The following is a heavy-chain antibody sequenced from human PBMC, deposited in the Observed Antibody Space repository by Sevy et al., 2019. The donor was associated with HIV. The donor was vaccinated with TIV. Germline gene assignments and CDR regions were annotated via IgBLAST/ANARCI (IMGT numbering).Heavy chain of an antibody. V-gene: IGHV3-30-3*01. CDR3: ARDFDSSMSFKYYYGMDV. CDR2: TCYDGNKE. CDR1: GFSFRSHT. Sequence: GGSLRLSCVASGFSFRSHTMHWVRQAPGKGPEWVAVTCYDGNKEHYVNSVKGRFTISRDNSKNSLYLEMNNLRAQDTAVYYCARDFDSSMSFKYYYGMDVWGQGTTVTVSS. J-gene: IGHJ6*02. D-gene: IGHD3-22*01.